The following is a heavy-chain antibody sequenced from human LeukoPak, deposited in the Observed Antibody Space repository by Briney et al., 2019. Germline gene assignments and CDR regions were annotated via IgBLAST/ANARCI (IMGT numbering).Heavy chain of an antibody. CDR2: IKQDGSEK. J-gene: IGHJ4*01. V-gene: IGHV3-7*03. D-gene: IGHD2-2*01. Sequence: GGSLRLSCTASGLSFSSYWLTWVRQAPGKGLEWVANIKQDGSEKNYVASVKGRFTISRDDTKNSLYLQMNSLRDEDTAVYHWFGRRFSATACFAAFLNCFYFRGQGTL. CDR1: GLSFSSYW. CDR3: FGRRFSATACFAAFLNCFYF.